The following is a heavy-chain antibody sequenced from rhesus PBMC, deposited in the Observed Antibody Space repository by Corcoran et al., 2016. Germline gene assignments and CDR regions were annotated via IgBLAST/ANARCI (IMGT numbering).Heavy chain of an antibody. J-gene: IGHJ4*01. CDR1: GGSISSNY. CDR2: IFGSGGST. V-gene: IGHV4-173*01. CDR3: ARGGWNCFDY. Sequence: QLQLQESGPGLVKPSETLSLTCAVSGGSISSNYWSWIRQPPGKGLEWIVRIFGSGGSTDSNPSLKMRVTISPDTSKNQFSLKLSFGTAADTAVYYCARGGWNCFDYWGQGVLVTVSS. D-gene: IGHD1-1*01.